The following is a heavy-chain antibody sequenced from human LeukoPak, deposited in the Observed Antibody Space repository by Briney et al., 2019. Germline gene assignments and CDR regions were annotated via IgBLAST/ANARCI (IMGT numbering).Heavy chain of an antibody. J-gene: IGHJ4*02. D-gene: IGHD5-18*01. CDR2: INHSGST. V-gene: IGHV4-34*01. CDR3: ARGYSYEDY. CDR1: GGSFSGYY. Sequence: SETLSLTCAVYGGSFSGYYWSWIRQPPGKGLEGVGEINHSGSTNYNPSLNSRVTISVDTSKNQFSLKLSSVPAADTAVYYCARGYSYEDYWGQGTLVTVSS.